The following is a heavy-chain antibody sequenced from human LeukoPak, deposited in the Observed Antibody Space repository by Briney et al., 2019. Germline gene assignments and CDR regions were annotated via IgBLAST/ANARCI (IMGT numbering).Heavy chain of an antibody. CDR1: GFTFSASS. J-gene: IGHJ4*02. V-gene: IGHV3-73*01. CDR2: IRDKAYNYVT. CDR3: VRPGSGNYYYY. D-gene: IGHD3-10*01. Sequence: PGGSLRLSCAASGFTFSASSMHWVRQTSGKGLERVGRIRDKAYNYVTASAESLKGRFTVSRDDSRNMVYLQMNSLKTEDTAVYYCVRPGSGNYYYYWGQGTLVTVSS.